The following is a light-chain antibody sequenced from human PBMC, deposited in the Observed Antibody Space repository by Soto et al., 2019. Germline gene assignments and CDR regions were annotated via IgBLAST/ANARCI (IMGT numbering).Light chain of an antibody. CDR3: AAWDSGLSAVV. J-gene: IGLJ3*02. CDR1: TSNIGNNY. Sequence: QSVLTQPPSVSAAPGQKVAISCSGSTSNIGNNYVSWYQQLPEKAPKLLIYATDKRPSGIPDRFSGSKSGTSATLGITGLQTGDEAEHYCAAWDSGLSAVVFGGGTKVTVL. CDR2: ATD. V-gene: IGLV1-51*01.